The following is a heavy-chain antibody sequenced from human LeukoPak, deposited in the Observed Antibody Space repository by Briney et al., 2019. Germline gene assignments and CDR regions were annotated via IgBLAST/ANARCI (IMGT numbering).Heavy chain of an antibody. CDR1: GFTFSAYY. D-gene: IGHD3-10*01. CDR2: ISSSSGYT. V-gene: IGHV3-11*06. CDR3: ASHYYGSGSSVNWFDP. J-gene: IGHJ5*02. Sequence: PGGSLGLSCAASGFTFSAYYMSWIRKAPGKGREWVSYISSSSGYTNYADSVKGRFTISRDNAKNSLYQQMNSLRAEDTAVYYCASHYYGSGSSVNWFDPWGQGTLVTVSS.